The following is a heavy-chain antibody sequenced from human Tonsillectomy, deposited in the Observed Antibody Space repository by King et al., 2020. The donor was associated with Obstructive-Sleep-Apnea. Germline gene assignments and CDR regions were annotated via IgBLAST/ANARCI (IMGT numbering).Heavy chain of an antibody. V-gene: IGHV4-61*01. CDR1: GGSVSSGSYY. D-gene: IGHD1-26*01. CDR2: IYYSGST. CDR3: ARGQAGYSGSPLMGEGLDY. Sequence: VQLQESGPGLVKPSETLSLTCTVSGGSVSSGSYYWSWIRQPPGKGLEWIGYIYYSGSTNYNPSLKSRVTISVDTSKNQFSLKLSSVTAADTAVYYCARGQAGYSGSPLMGEGLDYWGQGTLVTVSS. J-gene: IGHJ4*02.